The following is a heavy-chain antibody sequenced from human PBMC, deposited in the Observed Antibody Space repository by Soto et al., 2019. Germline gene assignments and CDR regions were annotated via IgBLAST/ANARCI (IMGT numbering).Heavy chain of an antibody. CDR1: GGTFSSYA. V-gene: IGHV1-69*13. D-gene: IGHD2-8*01. J-gene: IGHJ4*02. Sequence: SVKVSFKASGGTFSSYAISWVRQAPGQGLEWMGGIIPIFGTANYAQKFQGRVTITADESTSTAYMELSSLRSEDTAVYYRARVYCTNGVCSNFAYWGQGTLVTVSS. CDR3: ARVYCTNGVCSNFAY. CDR2: IIPIFGTA.